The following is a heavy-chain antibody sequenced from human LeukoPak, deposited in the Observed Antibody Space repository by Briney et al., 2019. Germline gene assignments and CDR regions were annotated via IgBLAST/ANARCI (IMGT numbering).Heavy chain of an antibody. Sequence: PSQTLSLTCTVSGGSISSGDYYWRWIRQPPGKGLEWIGYIYYSGSTYYNPSLKSRVTISVDTSKNQFSLKLSSVTAADTAVYYCARDNCSGGSCVADYWGQGTLVTVSS. D-gene: IGHD2-15*01. CDR3: ARDNCSGGSCVADY. CDR1: GGSISSGDYY. J-gene: IGHJ4*02. V-gene: IGHV4-30-4*01. CDR2: IYYSGST.